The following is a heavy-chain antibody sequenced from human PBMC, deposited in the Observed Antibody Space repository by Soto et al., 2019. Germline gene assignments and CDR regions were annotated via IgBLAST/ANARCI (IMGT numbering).Heavy chain of an antibody. CDR3: ARDHSSSWYLVKYNWFDP. CDR2: ISYDGSNK. J-gene: IGHJ5*02. Sequence: GGSLRLSCAASGFTFSSYAMHWVRQAPGKGLEWVAVISYDGSNKYYADSVKGRFTISRDNSKNTLYLQMNSLRAEDTAVYYCARDHSSSWYLVKYNWFDPWGQGTLVTVS. CDR1: GFTFSSYA. V-gene: IGHV3-30-3*01. D-gene: IGHD6-13*01.